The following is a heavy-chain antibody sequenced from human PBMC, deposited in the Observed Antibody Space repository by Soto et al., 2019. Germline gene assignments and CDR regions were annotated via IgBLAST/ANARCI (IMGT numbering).Heavy chain of an antibody. J-gene: IGHJ3*01. CDR1: GYIFSDYY. Sequence: QVQLVQSGAEVKKPGASVKVSCKASGYIFSDYYMYWVRQAPGQGLECMGWIIPNSGDTIYAQKFQGRVTVTGDPSISTAYMELSRLTSDDTAVYYCVRGRAVAGINDEAFDLWGQGTMVTVSS. V-gene: IGHV1-2*02. D-gene: IGHD6-19*01. CDR3: VRGRAVAGINDEAFDL. CDR2: IIPNSGDT.